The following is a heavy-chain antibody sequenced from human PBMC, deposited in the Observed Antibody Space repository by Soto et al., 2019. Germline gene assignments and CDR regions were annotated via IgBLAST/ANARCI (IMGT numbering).Heavy chain of an antibody. D-gene: IGHD3-16*01. J-gene: IGHJ6*02. CDR1: GYTFTSYV. Sequence: QVQLVQSGAEVKKPGASVKVYCKSSGYTFTSYVINWVRQATGQGLEWMGWMNPNSGNTGYAQKFQGRVNMTRNTSISTAYMELTSLISEDTAVYYCAREGVRGMDVWCQGTTVTVSS. V-gene: IGHV1-8*01. CDR2: MNPNSGNT. CDR3: AREGVRGMDV.